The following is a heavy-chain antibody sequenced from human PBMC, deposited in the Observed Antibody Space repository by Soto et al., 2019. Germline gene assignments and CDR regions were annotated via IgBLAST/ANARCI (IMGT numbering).Heavy chain of an antibody. CDR1: GYTFTSYG. D-gene: IGHD3-10*01. J-gene: IGHJ5*02. CDR2: ISAYNGNT. CDR3: ARCVTREDDYGSGSYSNWFDP. Sequence: ASVKVSCKASGYTFTSYGISWVRQAPGQGLEWMGWISAYNGNTNYAQKLQGRVTMTHDTSTSTAYMELRSLRTDEPAVYYGARCVTREDDYGSGSYSNWFDPWGQGTLVTLSS. V-gene: IGHV1-18*01.